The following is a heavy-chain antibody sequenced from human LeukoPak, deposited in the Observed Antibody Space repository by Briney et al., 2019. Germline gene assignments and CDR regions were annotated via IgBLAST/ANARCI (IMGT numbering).Heavy chain of an antibody. D-gene: IGHD3-9*01. J-gene: IGHJ3*01. CDR1: GFNFSSYS. V-gene: IGHV3-48*01. CDR2: ISSSSSTI. CDR3: AEGQYSKILTGYSSGAFDY. Sequence: GSLRLSCAASGFNFSSYSMNWVGQAPRKGLEWVSYISSSSSTIYYADSVKGRFTISRVNAKNSLYLQMNSLRAENMTADYCAEGQYSKILTGYSSGAFDYWGQGTLVTVSS.